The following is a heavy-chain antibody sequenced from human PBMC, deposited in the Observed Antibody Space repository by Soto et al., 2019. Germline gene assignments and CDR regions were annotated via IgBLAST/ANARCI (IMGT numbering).Heavy chain of an antibody. CDR2: ISGSGGST. CDR1: GFTFSSYA. V-gene: IGHV3-23*01. D-gene: IGHD4-17*01. Sequence: PGGSLRLSCSASGFTFSSYAMSWVRQAPGKGLEWVSAISGSGGSTYYADSVKGRFTISRDNSKNTLYLQMNSLRAEDTAVYYSAREYDYGDYFDYWGQGTLVTVSS. CDR3: AREYDYGDYFDY. J-gene: IGHJ4*02.